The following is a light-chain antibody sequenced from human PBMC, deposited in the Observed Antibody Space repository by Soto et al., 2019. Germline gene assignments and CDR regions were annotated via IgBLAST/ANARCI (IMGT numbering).Light chain of an antibody. Sequence: EVVMTHSPATLSVSPGDRATLSCRASQTVRDNLAWYQQKPGQAPRLLIYGASTRATGIPARFSGSGSGTEFTLTIDSLQSEDFALYFCQQSNNWQYTSGQGTKLEIK. CDR3: QQSNNWQYT. CDR2: GAS. CDR1: QTVRDN. V-gene: IGKV3-15*01. J-gene: IGKJ2*01.